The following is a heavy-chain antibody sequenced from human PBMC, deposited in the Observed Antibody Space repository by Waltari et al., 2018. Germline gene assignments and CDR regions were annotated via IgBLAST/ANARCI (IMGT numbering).Heavy chain of an antibody. CDR2: VNYGGTT. CDR3: AKQVAGSGWYLG. Sequence: QVLLQQWGAGLLKPSETLSLTCVVSGGSLSGYYWSWIRQPPGKGLEWIGEVNYGGTTNYNPSLKSRITVSIDTSNNQFSLNLNSVTAADTAVYYCAKQVAGSGWYLGWGQGTLVSVSS. V-gene: IGHV4-34*01. CDR1: GGSLSGYY. D-gene: IGHD6-19*01. J-gene: IGHJ4*02.